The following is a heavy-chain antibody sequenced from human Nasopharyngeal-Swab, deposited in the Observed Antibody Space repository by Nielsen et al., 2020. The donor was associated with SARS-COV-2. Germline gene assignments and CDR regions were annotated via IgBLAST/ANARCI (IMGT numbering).Heavy chain of an antibody. V-gene: IGHV3-21*01. CDR3: ARDGLDYDFWSAYFMDV. CDR2: HT. D-gene: IGHD3-3*01. Sequence: VRQAPGKGLEWVSVHTHYADSVKGRFTISRDNTKNSLSLQMNSLRAEDTAVYYCARDGLDYDFWSAYFMDVWGQGATVTVSS. J-gene: IGHJ6*02.